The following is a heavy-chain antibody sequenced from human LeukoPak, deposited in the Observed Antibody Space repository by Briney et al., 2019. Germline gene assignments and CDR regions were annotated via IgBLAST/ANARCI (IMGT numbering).Heavy chain of an antibody. V-gene: IGHV1-69*01. CDR2: IIPIFGTA. CDR3: ARDGDYYDSSGYYYAGPAYFQH. CDR1: GGTFSSYA. Sequence: SVKVSCKASGGTFSSYAISWVRQAPGQGLEWMGGIIPIFGTANYAQKFQGRVTITADESTSTAYMELSSLRSEDTAVYYCARDGDYYDSSGYYYAGPAYFQHWGQGTLVTVSS. D-gene: IGHD3-22*01. J-gene: IGHJ1*01.